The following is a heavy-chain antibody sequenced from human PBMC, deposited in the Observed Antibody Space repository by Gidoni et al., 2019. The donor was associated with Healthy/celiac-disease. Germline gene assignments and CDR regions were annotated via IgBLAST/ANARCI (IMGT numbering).Heavy chain of an antibody. D-gene: IGHD6-19*01. J-gene: IGHJ5*02. CDR3: ARYSSGWPRWFDP. V-gene: IGHV4-39*01. CDR2: IYCSGIT. CDR1: GRSISSSSYY. Sequence: QLQLQESGPGLVQPSETLSLTCPVSGRSISSSSYYWGWIRQPPGKGLGWIGSIYCSGITYYNPSLRSRVTIPVDTSKNQFSLKLSSVTAADTAVYYCARYSSGWPRWFDPWGQGTLVTVSS.